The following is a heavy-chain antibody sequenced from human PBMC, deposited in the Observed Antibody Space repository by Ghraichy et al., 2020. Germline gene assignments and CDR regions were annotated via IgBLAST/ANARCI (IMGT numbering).Heavy chain of an antibody. CDR3: AKDRGYSYGYYSDC. CDR1: GFSFSTYA. V-gene: IGHV3-23*01. Sequence: GGSLRLSCKASGFSFSTYAMSWVRQAPGKGLEWVSAISGSGGGSTYYADSVQGRFTICRDNSKNTLYLQMNSLRAEDTAVYYCAKDRGYSYGYYSDCCGQATLVTVSS. CDR2: ISGSGGGST. J-gene: IGHJ4*02. D-gene: IGHD5-18*01.